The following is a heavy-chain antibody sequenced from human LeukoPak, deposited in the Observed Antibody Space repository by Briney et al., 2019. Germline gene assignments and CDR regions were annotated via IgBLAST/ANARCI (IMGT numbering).Heavy chain of an antibody. J-gene: IGHJ4*02. D-gene: IGHD1-26*01. CDR2: VFYSGPT. V-gene: IGHV4-59*01. CDR3: AGRSARYFGS. Sequence: SETLSLTCTVSGDSIDSYYWSWIRQPPGEGLQWIGYVFYSGPTNYDASLKSRVAISVDRSKNQFSLKLTSVSAADTAVYYCAGRSARYFGSWGQGTPVTVPS. CDR1: GDSIDSYY.